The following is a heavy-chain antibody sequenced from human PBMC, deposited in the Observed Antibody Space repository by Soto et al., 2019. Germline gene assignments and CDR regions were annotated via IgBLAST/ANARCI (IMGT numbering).Heavy chain of an antibody. V-gene: IGHV3-23*01. J-gene: IGHJ5*02. CDR2: ISDNGGSS. CDR3: AKDCHIRDWYGRFDP. D-gene: IGHD3-9*01. Sequence: EVQLLESGGGLVQPGGSLRLSCAASGFTFSNYDMSWVRQAPGKGLEWVSGISDNGGSSFYGDSVKGRFTISRDNSKNTVYFQMNSRRDDDTAVYYCAKDCHIRDWYGRFDPRGQG. CDR1: GFTFSNYD.